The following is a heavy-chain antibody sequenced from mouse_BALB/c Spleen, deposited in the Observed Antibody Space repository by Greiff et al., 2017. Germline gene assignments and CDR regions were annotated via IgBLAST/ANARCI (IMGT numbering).Heavy chain of an antibody. CDR3: ARMDYYGSSSYYYAMDY. V-gene: IGHV1-9*01. J-gene: IGHJ4*01. CDR2: ILPGSGST. Sequence: VQLQQSGAELMKPGASVKISCKATGYTFSSYWIEWVKQRPGHGLEWIGEILPGSGSTNYNEKFKGKATFTADTSSNTAYMQLSSLTSEDSAVYYCARMDYYGSSSYYYAMDYWGQGTSVTVSS. D-gene: IGHD1-1*01. CDR1: GYTFSSYW.